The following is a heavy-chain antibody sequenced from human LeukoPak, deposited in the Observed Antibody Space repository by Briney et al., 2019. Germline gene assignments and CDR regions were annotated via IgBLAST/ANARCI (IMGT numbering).Heavy chain of an antibody. CDR1: GGTFSSYA. Sequence: SVKVSCKASGGTFSSYAISWVRQAPGQGLEWMGGIIPIFGTANYAQKFQGRVTITADESTSTAYMELSSLRSEDTAVYYCAPETWYYAGSSGRHRYNWFDPWGQGALVTVSS. J-gene: IGHJ5*02. D-gene: IGHD3-22*01. CDR3: APETWYYAGSSGRHRYNWFDP. CDR2: IIPIFGTA. V-gene: IGHV1-69*13.